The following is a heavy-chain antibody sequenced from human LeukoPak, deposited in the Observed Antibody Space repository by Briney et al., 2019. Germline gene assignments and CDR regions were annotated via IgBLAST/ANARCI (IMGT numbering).Heavy chain of an antibody. CDR1: GGSVSSYY. CDR2: IYSSGST. J-gene: IGHJ4*02. D-gene: IGHD6-19*01. V-gene: IGHV4-59*08. Sequence: SETLSLTCTVSGGSVSSYYWIWMRQPPGKGLEWIGYIYSSGSTNYNPSLKSRVTISVDTSKNQFSLNLISVTAADTAVYYCARASSYTGHLGWWGQGTLVTVS. CDR3: ARASSYTGHLGW.